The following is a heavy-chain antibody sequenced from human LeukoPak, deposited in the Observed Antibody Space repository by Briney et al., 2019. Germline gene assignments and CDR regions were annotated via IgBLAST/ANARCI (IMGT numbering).Heavy chain of an antibody. D-gene: IGHD3-10*01. J-gene: IGHJ6*03. CDR1: GGSISSNW. Sequence: SGTLSLTCAVSGGSISSNWWSWVRQPPGKGLEWIGEINHSGSTNYNPSLKSRVTISVDTSKNQFSLKLSSVTAADTAVYYCARRPHPMVLPLLYYYYYMDVWGKGTTVTISS. V-gene: IGHV4-4*02. CDR2: INHSGST. CDR3: ARRPHPMVLPLLYYYYYMDV.